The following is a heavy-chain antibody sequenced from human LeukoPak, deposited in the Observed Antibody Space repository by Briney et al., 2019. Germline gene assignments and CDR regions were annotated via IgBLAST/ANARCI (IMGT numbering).Heavy chain of an antibody. J-gene: IGHJ4*02. D-gene: IGHD3-10*01. CDR3: ARDARYYYGSGSYPGRY. CDR2: IRYDGSNK. CDR1: GFTFSSYG. Sequence: GGSLRLSCAASGFTFSSYGMHWVRQAPGKGLEWVAVIRYDGSNKYYADSVKGRFTISRDNSKNTLYLQMNSLRAEDTAVYYCARDARYYYGSGSYPGRYWGQGTLVTVSS. V-gene: IGHV3-33*01.